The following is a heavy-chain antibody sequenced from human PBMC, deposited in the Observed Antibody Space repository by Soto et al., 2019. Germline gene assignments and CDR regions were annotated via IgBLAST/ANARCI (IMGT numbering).Heavy chain of an antibody. V-gene: IGHV3-7*05. CDR3: ARWTGLLNYYYYYGMDV. CDR1: GFTFSSYW. D-gene: IGHD3-16*01. CDR2: IKQDGSEK. Sequence: EVQLVESGGGLVQPGGSLRLSCAASGFTFSSYWMSWVRQAPGKGLEWVANIKQDGSEKYYVDSVKGRFTISRDNAKNSLYLQMNSLRAEDTAVYYCARWTGLLNYYYYYGMDVCGQGTTVTVSS. J-gene: IGHJ6*02.